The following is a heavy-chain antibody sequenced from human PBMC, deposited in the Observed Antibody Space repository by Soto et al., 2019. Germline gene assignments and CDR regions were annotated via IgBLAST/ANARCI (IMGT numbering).Heavy chain of an antibody. CDR3: ARESNIGSVLRFLEWLLNYFDY. J-gene: IGHJ4*02. Sequence: GGSLRLSCAASEFTFSSYWMSWVRQAPGKGLEWVANIKQDGSEKYYVDSVKGRFTISRDNAKNSLYLQMNSLRAEDTAVYYCARESNIGSVLRFLEWLLNYFDYWGQGTLVTVSS. V-gene: IGHV3-7*05. CDR2: IKQDGSEK. CDR1: EFTFSSYW. D-gene: IGHD3-3*01.